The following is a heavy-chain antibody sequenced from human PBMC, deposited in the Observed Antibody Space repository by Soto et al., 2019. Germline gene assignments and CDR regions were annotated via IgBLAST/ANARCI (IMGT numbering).Heavy chain of an antibody. Sequence: QVQLVQSGAEVKKPGSSVKVSCKASGGPFNRYAISWLRQAPGQGPEWMGGITPMFGIGNYAQKFQGRVTITADESTTTVHMELRRLTCEDTAVYYCAQTLGSAVAGPGRFDLWGRGTRVIVSS. CDR3: AQTLGSAVAGPGRFDL. V-gene: IGHV1-69*12. CDR2: ITPMFGIG. D-gene: IGHD6-19*01. CDR1: GGPFNRYA. J-gene: IGHJ2*01.